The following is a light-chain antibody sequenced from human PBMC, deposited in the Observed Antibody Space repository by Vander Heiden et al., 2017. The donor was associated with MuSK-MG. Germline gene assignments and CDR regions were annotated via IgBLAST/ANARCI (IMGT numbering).Light chain of an antibody. CDR2: AVS. CDR1: GSDVGGFNS. V-gene: IGLV2-14*03. CDR3: TSYKSTSTLWL. Sequence: QSALTPPASASGSPGPAITISFTGTGSDVGGFNSVSWYQQHPAKAPTLMIFAVSYRPSGVPSRFSGSKSGNTASLTISGLQAEDEADYYCTSYKSTSTLWLFGGGTKLTVL. J-gene: IGLJ2*01.